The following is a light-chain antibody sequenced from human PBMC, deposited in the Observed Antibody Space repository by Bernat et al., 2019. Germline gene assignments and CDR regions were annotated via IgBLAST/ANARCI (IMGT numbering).Light chain of an antibody. CDR3: QQYANSPPAHT. CDR2: GAS. V-gene: IGKV3-20*01. CDR1: QSVSSSF. Sequence: EIVLTQSPGTLSLSPGERATLSCRASQSVSSSFLAWYQQKPGQAPRLLIYGASSRATGIPDRFSGSGSGTDFTLTISGLEPEDFAVYYCQQYANSPPAHTLGQGTTLEIK. J-gene: IGKJ2*01.